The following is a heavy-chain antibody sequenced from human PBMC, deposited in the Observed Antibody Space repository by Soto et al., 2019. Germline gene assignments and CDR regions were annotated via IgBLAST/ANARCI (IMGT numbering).Heavy chain of an antibody. D-gene: IGHD3-22*01. V-gene: IGHV3-30*18. CDR3: AKEALPYYDSSGLF. Sequence: QVQLVESGGGVVQPGRSLRLSCAASGFTFSSYGMHWVRQAPGKGLEWVVVISYDGSNKYYADSVKGRFTISRDNSKNTLYLQMNSLRAEDTAVYYCAKEALPYYDSSGLFWGQGTLVTVSS. CDR1: GFTFSSYG. CDR2: ISYDGSNK. J-gene: IGHJ4*02.